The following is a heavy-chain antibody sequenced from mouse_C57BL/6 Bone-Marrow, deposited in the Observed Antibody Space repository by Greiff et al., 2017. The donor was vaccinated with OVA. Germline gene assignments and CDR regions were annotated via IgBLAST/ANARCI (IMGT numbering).Heavy chain of an antibody. J-gene: IGHJ2*01. Sequence: QVQLQQSGPELVKPGASVKISCKASGYAFSSSWMNWVKQRPGQGLEWIGWIFPGSGSTYYNEKFKGKATLTVGKSSSTAYMLLSSLTSEDSAVYFCAREGYYYGSDYWGQGTTLTVSS. V-gene: IGHV1-75*01. D-gene: IGHD1-1*01. CDR2: IFPGSGST. CDR3: AREGYYYGSDY. CDR1: GYAFSSSW.